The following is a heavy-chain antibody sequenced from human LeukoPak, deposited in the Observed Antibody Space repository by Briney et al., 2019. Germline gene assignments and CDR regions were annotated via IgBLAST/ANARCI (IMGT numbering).Heavy chain of an antibody. CDR3: ARHPTTAGRSYYYYYMDV. CDR1: GYSISSGYY. D-gene: IGHD1-14*01. V-gene: IGHV4-38-2*01. CDR2: IYHSGST. Sequence: SETLSLTCAVSGYSISSGYYWGWIRQPPGKGLEWIGSIYHSGSTYYNPSLKSRVTISVGTSKNQFSLKLSSVTAADTAVYYCARHPTTAGRSYYYYYMDVWGKGTTVTVSS. J-gene: IGHJ6*03.